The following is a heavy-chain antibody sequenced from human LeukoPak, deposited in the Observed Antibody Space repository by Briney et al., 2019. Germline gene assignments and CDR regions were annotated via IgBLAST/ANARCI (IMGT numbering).Heavy chain of an antibody. CDR3: AKYAAAGAYDRHSEIDS. CDR1: GFTFSSYG. D-gene: IGHD3-22*01. J-gene: IGHJ4*02. V-gene: IGHV3-30*02. Sequence: PGGSLRLSCAASGFTFSSYGMHWVRQAPGKGLEWVSFIRYDGSNEYYADSVRGRFTISRDNSKNTLYLQMNSLRAEDTAVYYCAKYAAAGAYDRHSEIDSWGQGTLVTVSS. CDR2: IRYDGSNE.